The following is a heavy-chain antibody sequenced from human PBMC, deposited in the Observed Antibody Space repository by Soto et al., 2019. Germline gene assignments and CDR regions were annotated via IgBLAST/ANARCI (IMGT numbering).Heavy chain of an antibody. CDR2: ISAYNGNT. CDR1: GYTFTSYG. J-gene: IGHJ6*04. D-gene: IGHD7-27*01. V-gene: IGHV1-18*01. CDR3: ARAGSGNGMDV. Sequence: ASVNVSWKGSGYTFTSYGIIWGRQAPGQGLEWMGWISAYNGNTNYAQKLQGRVTMTTDTSTSTAYMELRSLRSDDTAVYYCARAGSGNGMDVWGKGTTVTVSS.